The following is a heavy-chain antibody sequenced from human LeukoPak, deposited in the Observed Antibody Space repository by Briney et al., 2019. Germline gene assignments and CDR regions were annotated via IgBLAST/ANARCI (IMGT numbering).Heavy chain of an antibody. CDR3: AKDKDSSFDY. CDR2: IKQDGSEK. D-gene: IGHD3/OR15-3a*01. CDR1: GFTFSSYW. V-gene: IGHV3-7*01. J-gene: IGHJ4*02. Sequence: GGSLRLSCEASGFTFSSYWMSWVRQAPGKGLEWLANIKQDGSEKYYVDSVKGRFTISRDNSKNTLYLQMNSLRAEDTAVYYCAKDKDSSFDYWGQGTLVTVSS.